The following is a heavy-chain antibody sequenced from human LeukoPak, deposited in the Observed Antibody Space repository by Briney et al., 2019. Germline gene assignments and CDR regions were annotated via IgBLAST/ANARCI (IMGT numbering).Heavy chain of an antibody. CDR1: GFTFSSYA. CDR3: ARGRGYSSSWYFDY. D-gene: IGHD6-13*01. V-gene: IGHV3-48*03. J-gene: IGHJ4*02. Sequence: GGSLRLSCAASGFTFSSYAMNWVRQAPGKGLEWISYISSSGSTIYYADSVKGRFTISRDNAKNSLYLQMNSLRAEDTAVYYCARGRGYSSSWYFDYWGQGTLVSVSS. CDR2: ISSSGSTI.